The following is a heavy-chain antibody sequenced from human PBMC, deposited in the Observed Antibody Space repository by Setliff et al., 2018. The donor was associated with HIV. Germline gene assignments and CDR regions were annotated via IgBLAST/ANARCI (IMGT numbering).Heavy chain of an antibody. Sequence: GGSLRLSCAASGFTFSSSAMSWVRQAPGKGLEWVSGISGSGVSTYYADSVKGRFTISRDNAKNSLYLQMNSLRAEDTAVYYCARDRGLRGMLLSSKELGFYCMDVWGKGTTVTVS. CDR2: ISGSGVST. J-gene: IGHJ6*03. CDR1: GFTFSSSA. CDR3: ARDRGLRGMLLSSKELGFYCMDV. V-gene: IGHV3-23*01. D-gene: IGHD1-26*01.